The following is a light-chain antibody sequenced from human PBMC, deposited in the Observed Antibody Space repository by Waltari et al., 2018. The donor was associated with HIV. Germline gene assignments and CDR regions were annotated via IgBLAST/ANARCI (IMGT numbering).Light chain of an antibody. CDR2: NNN. Sequence: QSVMTQPPSASGTPGQRVTISCSGGSSNIGSSSVNWYQQVPGTAPKLLIYNNNQLPAGVPGRFSGSKSGSSASLAISGLQSEDEADYYCAAWDDRLKGVVFGGGTKLTVL. V-gene: IGLV1-44*01. CDR1: SSNIGSSS. J-gene: IGLJ2*01. CDR3: AAWDDRLKGVV.